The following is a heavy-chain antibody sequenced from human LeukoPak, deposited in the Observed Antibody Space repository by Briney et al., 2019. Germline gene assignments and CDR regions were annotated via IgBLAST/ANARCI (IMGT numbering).Heavy chain of an antibody. CDR3: ARHCSGGSCYQTFDAFDI. CDR2: IYPGDSDT. D-gene: IGHD2-15*01. J-gene: IGHJ3*02. Sequence: GESLKISCKGSGYSFTSYWIGWVRQMPGKGLEWMGIIYPGDSDTRYSPSFQGQVTISADKSISTAYLQWSSLKASDTAMYYCARHCSGGSCYQTFDAFDIWGQGTMVTVSS. CDR1: GYSFTSYW. V-gene: IGHV5-51*01.